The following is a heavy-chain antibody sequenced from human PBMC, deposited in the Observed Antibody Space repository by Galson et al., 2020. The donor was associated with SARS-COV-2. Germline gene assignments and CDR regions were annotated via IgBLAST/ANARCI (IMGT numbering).Heavy chain of an antibody. Sequence: NSGGSLRLSCAASGFIFSDYYLIWIRQAPEKGLEWVSYISNSGSAIHYADSVKGRFTMSRDNAKNSVYLQMNSLRADDTAVYYCARVGSSSWRYLDYWGQGTLVTVSS. J-gene: IGHJ4*02. CDR2: ISNSGSAI. D-gene: IGHD6-13*01. V-gene: IGHV3-11*01. CDR3: ARVGSSSWRYLDY. CDR1: GFIFSDYY.